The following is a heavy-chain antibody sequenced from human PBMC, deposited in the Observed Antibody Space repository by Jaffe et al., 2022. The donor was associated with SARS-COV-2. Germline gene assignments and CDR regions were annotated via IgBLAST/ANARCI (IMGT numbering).Heavy chain of an antibody. CDR3: TRVDRLVRGYYYYGMDV. CDR1: GFTFGDYA. J-gene: IGHJ6*02. D-gene: IGHD3-10*01. Sequence: EVQLVESGGGLVKPGRSLRLSCTASGFTFGDYAMNWFRQAPGKGLEWVGFIRSKAYGGTTEYAASVKGRFTISRDDSKSIAYLQMNSLKTEDTAVYYCTRVDRLVRGYYYYGMDVWGQGTTVTVSS. V-gene: IGHV3-49*05. CDR2: IRSKAYGGTT.